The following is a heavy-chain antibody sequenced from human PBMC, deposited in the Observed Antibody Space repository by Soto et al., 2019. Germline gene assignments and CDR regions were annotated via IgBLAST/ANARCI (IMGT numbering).Heavy chain of an antibody. CDR2: MYDTGST. CDR1: GASMSSGVYS. Sequence: QLQLQESGSGLVKPSQTLSLTCAVSGASMSSGVYSWSWIRQPPGKGLEWIGYMYDTGSTYYNPSLKPRVTISADMSKNHLSLNLTSVTAADTAVDYCARDRGTGSFYPTWGQGILVTVS. V-gene: IGHV4-30-2*01. D-gene: IGHD3-10*01. J-gene: IGHJ5*02. CDR3: ARDRGTGSFYPT.